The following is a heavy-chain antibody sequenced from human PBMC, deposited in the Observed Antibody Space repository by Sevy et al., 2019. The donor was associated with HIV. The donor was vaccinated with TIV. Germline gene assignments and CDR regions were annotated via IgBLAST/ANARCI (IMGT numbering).Heavy chain of an antibody. J-gene: IGHJ6*03. CDR1: GFTFSNHW. D-gene: IGHD3-3*01. Sequence: GGSLRLSCAASGFTFSNHWMSWVRQASGKGLEWVANIKEDGSEQYYVDSVQGRFTISRDNAKNSLSLQMSSLRAEDTAVYYCARDLEGPIRFWYYYYMDVWGKGTTVTVSS. CDR3: ARDLEGPIRFWYYYYMDV. V-gene: IGHV3-7*03. CDR2: IKEDGSEQ.